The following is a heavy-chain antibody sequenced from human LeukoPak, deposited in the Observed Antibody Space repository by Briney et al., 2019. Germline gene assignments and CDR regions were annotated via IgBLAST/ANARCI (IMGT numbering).Heavy chain of an antibody. V-gene: IGHV3-30*03. J-gene: IGHJ6*02. CDR1: GFTFSSYG. CDR3: ARDPYPRYYYGMDV. CDR2: ISYDGSNK. Sequence: GGSLRLSCAAPGFTFSSYGMHWVRQAPGKGLEWVAVISYDGSNKYYADSVKGRFTISRDNSKNTLYLQMNSLRAEDTAVYYCARDPYPRYYYGMDVWGQGTTVTVSS.